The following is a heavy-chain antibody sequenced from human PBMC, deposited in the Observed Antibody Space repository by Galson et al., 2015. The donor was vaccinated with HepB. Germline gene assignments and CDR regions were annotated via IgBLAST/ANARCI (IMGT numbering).Heavy chain of an antibody. Sequence: SLRLSCAASGFTFSSYSMNWVRQAPGKGLEWVSSISSSSSYIYYADSVKGRFTISGDNAKNSLYLQMNSLRAEDTAVYYCARGGQSSGWFKIKPDAFDIWGQGTMVTVSS. CDR2: ISSSSSYI. V-gene: IGHV3-21*01. CDR3: ARGGQSSGWFKIKPDAFDI. J-gene: IGHJ3*02. D-gene: IGHD6-19*01. CDR1: GFTFSSYS.